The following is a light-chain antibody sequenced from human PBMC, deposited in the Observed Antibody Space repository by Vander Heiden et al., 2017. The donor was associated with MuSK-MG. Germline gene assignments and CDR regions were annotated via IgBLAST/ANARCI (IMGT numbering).Light chain of an antibody. Sequence: DIVVTQSPESLAVSLGERATINCRSSQSLLHRLHNNNYLAWFQQKPGQPPKLLIYWASTRESGVSDRFSGSGSGTDFTLTISGLQAEDVADYYCQQYYRSPLTFGGGTKVGIK. CDR3: QQYYRSPLT. J-gene: IGKJ4*01. CDR1: QSLLHRLHNNNY. V-gene: IGKV4-1*01. CDR2: WAS.